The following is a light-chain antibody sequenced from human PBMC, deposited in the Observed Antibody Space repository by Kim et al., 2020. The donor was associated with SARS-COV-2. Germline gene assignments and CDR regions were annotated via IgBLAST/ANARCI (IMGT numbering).Light chain of an antibody. CDR3: LSWDDSLNGWV. Sequence: QSVLTQPPSASGAPGQRVTISCSGRTSNIENNYVHWYQQVPGTAPKLLIYRDYRRPSGVPDRFSASKSGTSASLAISGLRSEDECDYYCLSWDDSLNGWVFGGGTQLTVL. J-gene: IGLJ3*02. CDR2: RDY. CDR1: TSNIENNY. V-gene: IGLV1-47*01.